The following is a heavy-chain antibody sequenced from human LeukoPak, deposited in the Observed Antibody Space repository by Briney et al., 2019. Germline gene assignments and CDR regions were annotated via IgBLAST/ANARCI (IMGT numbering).Heavy chain of an antibody. CDR2: ISGSSGII. J-gene: IGHJ4*02. CDR1: GFTFSSYA. V-gene: IGHV3-48*01. CDR3: ATPLDYYDPSDSHQGGD. D-gene: IGHD3-22*01. Sequence: GGSLRLSCAASGFTFSSYAMNWVRQAPGKGLEWVSYISGSSGIIDYADSVRGRFTISRDNAKNSLYLQMNSLRAEDRAVYYCATPLDYYDPSDSHQGGDWGQGALVTVSS.